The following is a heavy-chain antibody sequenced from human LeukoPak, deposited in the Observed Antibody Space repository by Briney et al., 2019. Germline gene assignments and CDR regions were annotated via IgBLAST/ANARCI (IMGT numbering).Heavy chain of an antibody. V-gene: IGHV4-39*07. CDR2: IYYSGST. Sequence: SETLSLTCTVSGGSISSSSYYWGWIRQPPGKGLEWIGSIYYSGSTYYNPSLKSRVTISVDTSKNQFSLKLSSVTTADTAVYYCARAHEGYCSSTSCYRGDYYYGMDVWGQGTTVTVSS. J-gene: IGHJ6*02. D-gene: IGHD2-2*02. CDR3: ARAHEGYCSSTSCYRGDYYYGMDV. CDR1: GGSISSSSYY.